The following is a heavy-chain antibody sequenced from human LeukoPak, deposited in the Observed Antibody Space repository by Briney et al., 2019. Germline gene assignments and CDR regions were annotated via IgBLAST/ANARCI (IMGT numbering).Heavy chain of an antibody. CDR3: ASGGGEYQLLPDAFDI. CDR2: IKQDGSEK. V-gene: IGHV3-7*01. CDR1: GFTFSSYW. D-gene: IGHD2-2*01. J-gene: IGHJ3*02. Sequence: GGSLRLSCAASGFTFSSYWMSWVRQAPGKGLEWVANIKQDGSEKYYVDSVKGRFTISRDNAKNSLYLQMNSLRAEDTAMYDCASGGGEYQLLPDAFDIWGQGTMVTVSS.